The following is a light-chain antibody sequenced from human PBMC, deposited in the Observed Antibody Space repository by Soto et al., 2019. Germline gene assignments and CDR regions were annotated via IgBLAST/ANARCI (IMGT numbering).Light chain of an antibody. CDR3: AAWDDSLNGVV. CDR1: SSNIGSNY. J-gene: IGLJ2*01. V-gene: IGLV1-44*01. CDR2: SNN. Sequence: QSVLTQPPSASGTPGQRVTISCSGSSSNIGSNYVYWYQQLPGTAPKLLIYSNNQRPSGVPDRFSGSKSGTSASLAINGLQSEDEADYYCAAWDDSLNGVVFGGGTKLTVL.